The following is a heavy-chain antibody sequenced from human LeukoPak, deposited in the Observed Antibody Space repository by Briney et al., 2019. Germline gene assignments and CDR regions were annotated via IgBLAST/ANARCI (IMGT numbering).Heavy chain of an antibody. Sequence: GRSLRLSCAASGFTFSSYGMHWVRQAPGKGLGWVAVIWYDGSNKYYADSVKGRLTISRDNSKNTLYLQMNSLRAEDTAVYYCARDRSNYLWFDPWGQGTLVTVSS. CDR3: ARDRSNYLWFDP. CDR2: IWYDGSNK. CDR1: GFTFSSYG. J-gene: IGHJ5*02. V-gene: IGHV3-33*01. D-gene: IGHD4-11*01.